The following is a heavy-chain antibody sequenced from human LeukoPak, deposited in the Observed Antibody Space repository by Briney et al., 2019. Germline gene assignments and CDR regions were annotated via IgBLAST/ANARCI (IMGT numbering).Heavy chain of an antibody. CDR2: INPNSGGT. D-gene: IGHD4-23*01. CDR3: ARAHTPYGGEYYFDY. V-gene: IGHV1-2*02. CDR1: GYTFTGYY. Sequence: ASVKVSCKASGYTFTGYYMHWVRQAPRQGLEWMGWINPNSGGTNYAQKFQGRVTMTRDTSISTAYMELSRLRSDDTAVYYCARAHTPYGGEYYFDYWGQGTLVTVSS. J-gene: IGHJ4*02.